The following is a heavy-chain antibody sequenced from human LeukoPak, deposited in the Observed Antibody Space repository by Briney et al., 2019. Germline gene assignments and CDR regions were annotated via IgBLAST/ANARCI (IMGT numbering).Heavy chain of an antibody. D-gene: IGHD3-22*01. Sequence: PGGSLRLSCAASGFTFSSYEMNWVRQAPGKGLEWVSYISSSGSTIYYADSVKGRFTISRDNAKNSLYLQMNRLRAEDTAVYYCARDERHYYDSSGPDFDYWGQGTLVTVSS. CDR2: ISSSGSTI. V-gene: IGHV3-48*03. J-gene: IGHJ4*02. CDR3: ARDERHYYDSSGPDFDY. CDR1: GFTFSSYE.